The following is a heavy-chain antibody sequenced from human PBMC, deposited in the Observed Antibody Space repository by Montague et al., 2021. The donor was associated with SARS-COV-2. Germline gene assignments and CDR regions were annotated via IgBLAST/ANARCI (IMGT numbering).Heavy chain of an antibody. Sequence: SETLSLTCSVSGHSIISGYFCGWIRQPPGKSLEWIGAIYHVVFTHYNPSLKSRLTMSLDTSKNQFSLRLSSVTAADTAIYYCSRAYCGGDCNYLYIWFDSWGQGALVTVSS. CDR3: SRAYCGGDCNYLYIWFDS. V-gene: IGHV4-38-2*02. D-gene: IGHD2-21*01. CDR1: GHSIISGYF. CDR2: IYHVVFT. J-gene: IGHJ5*01.